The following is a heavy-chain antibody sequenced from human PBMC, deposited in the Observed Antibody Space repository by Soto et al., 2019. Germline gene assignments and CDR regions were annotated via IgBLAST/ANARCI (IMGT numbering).Heavy chain of an antibody. V-gene: IGHV3-48*01. CDR3: AIDMWYSNYENYYYYMDV. J-gene: IGHJ6*03. Sequence: GGSLRLSCAASGFTFSSYSMNWVRQAPGKGLEWVSYISSSSSTIYYADSVKGRFTISRDNAKNSLYLQMNSLRAEDTAVYYCAIDMWYSNYENYYYYMDVCGRGTTVTGSS. CDR2: ISSSSSTI. D-gene: IGHD4-4*01. CDR1: GFTFSSYS.